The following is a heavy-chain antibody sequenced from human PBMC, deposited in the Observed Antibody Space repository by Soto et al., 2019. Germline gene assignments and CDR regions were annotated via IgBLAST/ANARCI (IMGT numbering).Heavy chain of an antibody. J-gene: IGHJ6*02. Sequence: PSETLSLTCAVYGGSFSGYYWSWIRQPPGKGLEWIGEINHSGSTNYNPSLKSRVTISVDTSKNQFSLKLSSVTAADTAVYYCARGKEITIFGVVVIPYGMDVWGQGTTVTVSS. V-gene: IGHV4-34*01. D-gene: IGHD3-3*01. CDR1: GGSFSGYY. CDR3: ARGKEITIFGVVVIPYGMDV. CDR2: INHSGST.